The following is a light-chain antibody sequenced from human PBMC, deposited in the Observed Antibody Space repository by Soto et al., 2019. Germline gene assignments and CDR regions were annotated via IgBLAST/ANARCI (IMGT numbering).Light chain of an antibody. CDR2: GAS. J-gene: IGKJ1*01. Sequence: EIVLTQSPGTLSLSPGERATLSCRASQSVDSTYLTWYQQKPGQAPRLLIYGASGRATGVPDRFSGSGSGTDFTLTISRLEPEDFEVYFCQHYDSFRTFGQGTKVDIK. CDR3: QHYDSFRT. CDR1: QSVDSTY. V-gene: IGKV3-20*01.